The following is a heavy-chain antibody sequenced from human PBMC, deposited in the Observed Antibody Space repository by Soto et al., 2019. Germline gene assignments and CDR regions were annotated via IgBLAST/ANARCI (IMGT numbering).Heavy chain of an antibody. D-gene: IGHD5-18*01. J-gene: IGHJ5*02. CDR2: IYHSGST. CDR3: ARAEPGTAMGNWFDP. V-gene: IGHV4-30-2*01. CDR1: GGSISSGGYS. Sequence: SETPSLSCAVSGGSISSGGYSGSWIQQPPGKGLEWIGYIYHSGSTYYNPSLKSRVTISVDRSKNQFSLKLSSVTAADTAVYYCARAEPGTAMGNWFDPWGQGTLVTVSS.